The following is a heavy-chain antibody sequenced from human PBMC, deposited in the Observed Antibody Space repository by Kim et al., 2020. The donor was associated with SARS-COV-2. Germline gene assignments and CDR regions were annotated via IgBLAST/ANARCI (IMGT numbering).Heavy chain of an antibody. D-gene: IGHD3-22*01. Sequence: TYYNPSLKSRVTLSVDTSKNQFSLKLSSVTAADTAVYYCARLGITMIVGYWGQGTLVTVSS. J-gene: IGHJ4*02. CDR3: ARLGITMIVGY. CDR2: T. V-gene: IGHV4-39*01.